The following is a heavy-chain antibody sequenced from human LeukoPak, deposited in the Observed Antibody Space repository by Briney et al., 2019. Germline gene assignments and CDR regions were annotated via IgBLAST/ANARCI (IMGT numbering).Heavy chain of an antibody. CDR3: ARGAIEGIAARPGQAYYYYYMDV. J-gene: IGHJ6*03. CDR1: GGTFSSYA. V-gene: IGHV1-69*05. Sequence: SVKVSCKASGGTFSSYAFSWVRQAPGQGLEWMGGIIPIFGTANYAQKFQGRVTITTDESTSTAYMELSSLRSEDTAVYYCARGAIEGIAARPGQAYYYYYMDVWGKGTTVTVSS. D-gene: IGHD6-6*01. CDR2: IIPIFGTA.